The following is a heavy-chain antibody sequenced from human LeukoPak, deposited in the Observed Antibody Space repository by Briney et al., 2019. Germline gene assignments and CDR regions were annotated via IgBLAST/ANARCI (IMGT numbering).Heavy chain of an antibody. CDR1: GGTFTIYA. J-gene: IGHJ6*02. Sequence: SVKVSCKASGGTFTIYASSWVRQAPGQGLEWMGRVIAIFGIANYAQKFQGRVTITADKSTSTAYMELSSLRSEDTAVYYCARVLNQLPTRYYYDGMDVWGQGTTVTVSS. CDR3: ARVLNQLPTRYYYDGMDV. CDR2: VIAIFGIA. D-gene: IGHD2-2*01. V-gene: IGHV1-69*10.